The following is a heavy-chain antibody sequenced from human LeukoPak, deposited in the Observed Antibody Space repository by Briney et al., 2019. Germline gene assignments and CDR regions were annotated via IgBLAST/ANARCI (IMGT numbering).Heavy chain of an antibody. CDR2: INHSGST. CDR3: ATTYYYYMDV. Sequence: SETLSLTCAVYGGSFSGYYWSWIRQPPGKGLEWIGEINHSGSTNYNPSLKSRVTISVDTSKNQFSLKLSSVTAADTAMYYCATTYYYYMDVWGKGTTVTVSS. CDR1: GGSFSGYY. V-gene: IGHV4-34*01. J-gene: IGHJ6*03.